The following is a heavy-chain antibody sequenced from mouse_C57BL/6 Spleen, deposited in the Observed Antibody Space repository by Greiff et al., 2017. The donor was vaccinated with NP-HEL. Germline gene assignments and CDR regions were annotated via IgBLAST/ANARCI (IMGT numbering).Heavy chain of an antibody. D-gene: IGHD4-1*01. CDR3: AILDFDY. J-gene: IGHJ2*01. Sequence: VQVVESGAELVRPGTSVKMSCKASGYTFTNYWIGWAKQRPGHGLEWIGDIYPGGGYTNYNEKFKGKATLTADKSSSTAYMQFSSLTSEDSAIYYCAILDFDYWGQGTTLTVSS. CDR1: GYTFTNYW. V-gene: IGHV1-63*01. CDR2: IYPGGGYT.